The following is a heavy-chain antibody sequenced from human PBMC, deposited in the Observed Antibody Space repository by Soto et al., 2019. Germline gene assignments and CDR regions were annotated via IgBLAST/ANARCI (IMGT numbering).Heavy chain of an antibody. CDR3: VRSGTDRLLRHSWFDT. D-gene: IGHD2-21*01. V-gene: IGHV3-21*01. J-gene: IGHJ5*02. CDR1: GFTFNTYD. Sequence: EVQLVESGGGLVKPGGSLRLSCAASGFTFNTYDMKWVRQAPGKGLEWVSSITTRSAYIYYADSLKGRITISRDNAKNSLFLQMNSLRAEDTAVYYCVRSGTDRLLRHSWFDTWGQGTRVTVSS. CDR2: ITTRSAYI.